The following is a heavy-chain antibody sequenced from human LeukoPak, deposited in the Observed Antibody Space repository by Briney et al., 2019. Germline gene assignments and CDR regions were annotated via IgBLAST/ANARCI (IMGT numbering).Heavy chain of an antibody. Sequence: GGSLRLSCVASGFTFGNYWMSWVRQAPGKGLEFVANIKRDGSYKNYVDSVKGRFTISRDNTENSVHLQMHSLRAEDTAIYYCAKDRAVDMVATIEGWGQGTLVTVSS. CDR3: AKDRAVDMVATIEG. D-gene: IGHD5-12*01. CDR2: IKRDGSYK. J-gene: IGHJ4*02. V-gene: IGHV3-7*01. CDR1: GFTFGNYW.